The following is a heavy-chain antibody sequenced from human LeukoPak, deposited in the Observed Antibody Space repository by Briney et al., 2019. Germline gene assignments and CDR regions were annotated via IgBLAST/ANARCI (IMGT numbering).Heavy chain of an antibody. D-gene: IGHD3-22*01. CDR3: ARGGIITPEDI. CDR1: GGSISSGDYY. V-gene: IGHV4-39*07. CDR2: INHSGST. J-gene: IGHJ3*02. Sequence: SETLSLTCTVSGGSISSGDYYWSWIRQPPGKGLEWIGEINHSGSTNYNPSLKSRVTISVDTSKNQFSLKLSSVTAADTAVYYCARGGIITPEDIWGQGTMVTVSS.